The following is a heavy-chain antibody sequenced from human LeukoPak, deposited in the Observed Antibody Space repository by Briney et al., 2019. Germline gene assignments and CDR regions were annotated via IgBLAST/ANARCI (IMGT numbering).Heavy chain of an antibody. J-gene: IGHJ5*02. CDR2: IYTSGST. Sequence: SETLSLTCTVSGGSISSYYWSSIRQPAGKGLEWIGRIYTSGSTNYNPSLKSRVTMSVDTSKNQFSLKLSSVTAADTAVYYCARDGFDFWSGYHISPWGQGTLVTVSS. V-gene: IGHV4-4*07. CDR1: GGSISSYY. D-gene: IGHD3-3*01. CDR3: ARDGFDFWSGYHISP.